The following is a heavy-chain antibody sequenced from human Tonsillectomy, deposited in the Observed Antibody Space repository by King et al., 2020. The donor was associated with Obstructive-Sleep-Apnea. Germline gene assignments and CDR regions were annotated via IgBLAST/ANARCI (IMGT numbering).Heavy chain of an antibody. V-gene: IGHV3-66*01. Sequence: VQLVESGGGLVQPGGSLRLSCAVSGFTVSSNYMSWVRQAPGKGLEWVSVIHRDGSTTYEDSVKGRFTISRDNSKNTLYLKMNSLRAEDTAVYYCARVWQQWKSEFDYWGQGTLVTVSS. J-gene: IGHJ4*02. CDR1: GFTVSSNY. CDR2: IHRDGST. CDR3: ARVWQQWKSEFDY. D-gene: IGHD6-19*01.